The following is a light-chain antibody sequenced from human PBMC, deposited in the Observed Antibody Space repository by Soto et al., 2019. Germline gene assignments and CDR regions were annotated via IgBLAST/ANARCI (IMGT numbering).Light chain of an antibody. Sequence: EIVLTQSPGTLSLSPGERATLSCRASQSVSSSYLAWYQQKPGQAPRLLIYGASSRAAGIPDRFSGSGSGIDFTRTISILEPEYSAVYYCQQYGSSLYTFGQGTKLEIK. CDR2: GAS. CDR3: QQYGSSLYT. J-gene: IGKJ2*01. CDR1: QSVSSSY. V-gene: IGKV3-20*01.